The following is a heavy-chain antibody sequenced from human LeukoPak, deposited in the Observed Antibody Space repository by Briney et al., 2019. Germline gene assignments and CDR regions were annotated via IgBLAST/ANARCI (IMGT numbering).Heavy chain of an antibody. J-gene: IGHJ4*02. CDR1: GYTFTNYG. Sequence: ASVKVSCKASGYTFTNYGISWVRQAPGQGLEWMGWISVYNGNTSYAQKTQGRVTLTTETSTNTACMELRSLRSEDTAVYYCARKAYYYDSSGYEFDYWGQGTLVTVSS. V-gene: IGHV1-18*01. D-gene: IGHD3-22*01. CDR3: ARKAYYYDSSGYEFDY. CDR2: ISVYNGNT.